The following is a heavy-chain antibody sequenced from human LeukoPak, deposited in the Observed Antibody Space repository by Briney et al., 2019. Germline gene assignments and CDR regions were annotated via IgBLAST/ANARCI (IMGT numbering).Heavy chain of an antibody. J-gene: IGHJ4*02. V-gene: IGHV3-48*03. D-gene: IGHD6-13*01. CDR3: ARAFPSRRYDFHY. Sequence: GGSLRLSCAASGFTFISYRMNWVRQAPGKGLEWVSYISTSGTTIYYADSVKGRFTISRDNAKNPLYLQMNSLRAEDTAVYYCARAFPSRRYDFHYWGQGTLVTVSS. CDR1: GFTFISYR. CDR2: ISTSGTTI.